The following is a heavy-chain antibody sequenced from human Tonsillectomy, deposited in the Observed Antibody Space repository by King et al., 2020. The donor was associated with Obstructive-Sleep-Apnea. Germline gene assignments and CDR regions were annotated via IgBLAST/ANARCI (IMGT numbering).Heavy chain of an antibody. Sequence: VQLVQSGAEVKKPGASVQVSCKASGYTFTDYYLHWVRLAPGQGLEWMGWINPKSGGANSAKNFQGRVTMTRDTSISTAYMDLSRLRSDDTAVYYCAIWLSGYFDYWGQGTLVTVSS. CDR3: AIWLSGYFDY. D-gene: IGHD3-10*01. V-gene: IGHV1-2*02. CDR1: GYTFTDYY. CDR2: INPKSGGA. J-gene: IGHJ4*02.